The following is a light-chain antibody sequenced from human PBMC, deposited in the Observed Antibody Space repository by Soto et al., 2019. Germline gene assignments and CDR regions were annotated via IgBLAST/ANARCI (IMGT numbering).Light chain of an antibody. CDR3: QSYDSSLSVV. CDR2: GNS. V-gene: IGLV1-40*01. Sequence: QSVLTQPPSVSGAPGQRVTISCTGSSSNIGAGYDVHWYQQLPGTAPKLLIYGNSNRPSGVPHRFSGSKSGTSASLAITGLRAVDGADYYCQSYDSSLSVVFGGGTKVTLL. CDR1: SSNIGAGYD. J-gene: IGLJ3*02.